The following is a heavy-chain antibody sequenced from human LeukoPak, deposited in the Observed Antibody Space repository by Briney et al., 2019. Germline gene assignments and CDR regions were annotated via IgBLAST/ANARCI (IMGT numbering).Heavy chain of an antibody. D-gene: IGHD4-11*01. CDR3: ARVQYAFDI. V-gene: IGHV3-48*03. J-gene: IGHJ3*02. CDR2: ISSSGSTI. CDR1: GFTFSSYE. Sequence: GGSLGLPCAASGFTFSSYEMNWVRQAPGKGLEWVSYISSSGSTIYYADSVKGRFTISRDNAKNSLYLQMNSLRAEDTAVYYCARVQYAFDIWGQGTMVTVSS.